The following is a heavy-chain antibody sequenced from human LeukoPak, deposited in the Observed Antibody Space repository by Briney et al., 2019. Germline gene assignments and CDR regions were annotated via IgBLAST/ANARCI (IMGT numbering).Heavy chain of an antibody. CDR2: IYSGGAT. V-gene: IGHV3-53*01. Sequence: PGGSLRLSCAVSEFSVSSNYMNWARQAPGKGLEWVSVIYSGGATYYADSVRGRFTISRDSSKNMVSLQMTSLGAEDTAVYYCARGRFSGPDDYWGQGTLVTVSS. CDR1: EFSVSSNY. D-gene: IGHD6-19*01. CDR3: ARGRFSGPDDY. J-gene: IGHJ4*02.